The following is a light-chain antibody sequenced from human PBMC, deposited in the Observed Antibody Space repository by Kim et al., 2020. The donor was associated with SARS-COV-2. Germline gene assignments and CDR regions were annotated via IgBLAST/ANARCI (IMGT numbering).Light chain of an antibody. CDR1: QSVSSNF. V-gene: IGKV3-20*01. Sequence: ENVLTQSPGTLSLSPGKRATLSCRASQSVSSNFLAWYQQKAGQAPRLVIYSASSRASGIPDRFSGSGSGTDFTLTISTLEPEDFAVYYCQQYATSPETFGQGTKVDIK. CDR3: QQYATSPET. CDR2: SAS. J-gene: IGKJ1*01.